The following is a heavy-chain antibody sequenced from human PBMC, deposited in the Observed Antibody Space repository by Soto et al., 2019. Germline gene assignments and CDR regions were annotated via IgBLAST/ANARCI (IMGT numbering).Heavy chain of an antibody. Sequence: QVQLVESGGGVVQPGRSLRLSCAASGFTFSSYGMNWVRQAPGKGLEWVAVISYDGSNKYYADSVKGRFTIARDNSKNTLYLQRNSLRAEDTAVYYCARTGSQGAFDIWGQGTMVTVSS. CDR1: GFTFSSYG. CDR2: ISYDGSNK. V-gene: IGHV3-30*03. D-gene: IGHD3-10*01. J-gene: IGHJ3*02. CDR3: ARTGSQGAFDI.